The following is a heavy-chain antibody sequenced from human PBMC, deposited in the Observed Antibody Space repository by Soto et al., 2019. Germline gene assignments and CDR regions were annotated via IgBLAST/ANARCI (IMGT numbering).Heavy chain of an antibody. J-gene: IGHJ4*02. CDR2: MNPSNGNT. CDR1: GYTFTNYD. CDR3: ARFVRHQLPTIDY. Sequence: ASVKVSCKASGYTFTNYDINWVRQATGQGLEWMGWMNPSNGNTGYAQKFQGRVTMTRDTPISAAYMELSSLTSADTAVYYCARFVRHQLPTIDYWGQGALVTVSS. D-gene: IGHD1-26*01. V-gene: IGHV1-8*01.